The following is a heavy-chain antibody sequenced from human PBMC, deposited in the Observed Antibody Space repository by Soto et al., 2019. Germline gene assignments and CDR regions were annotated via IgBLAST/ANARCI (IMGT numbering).Heavy chain of an antibody. Sequence: PGGSLRLSCAASGFTFSSYDMHWVRQAPGKGLEWVAFISYDGSNKYYADSVKGRFTISRDNSKNTLYLQMNSLRAEDTAVYYCAKDTQLQYYYGSGIYAFFDYWGQGTLVPVSS. CDR3: AKDTQLQYYYGSGIYAFFDY. CDR1: GFTFSSYD. CDR2: ISYDGSNK. D-gene: IGHD3-10*01. V-gene: IGHV3-30*18. J-gene: IGHJ4*02.